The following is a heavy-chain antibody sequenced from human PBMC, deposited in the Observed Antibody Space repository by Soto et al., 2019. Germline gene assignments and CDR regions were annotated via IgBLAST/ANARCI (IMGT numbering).Heavy chain of an antibody. CDR3: AKAGGDPATTDY. CDR2: ISYDGSNK. D-gene: IGHD3-10*01. J-gene: IGHJ4*02. V-gene: IGHV3-30*18. CDR1: GFTFSSYG. Sequence: QVQLVESGGGVVQPGRSLRLSCAASGFTFSSYGMHWVRQAPGKGLEWVAVISYDGSNKYYADSVKGRFTISRDNSKNTLYLQMNSLRAEDTAVYYCAKAGGDPATTDYWGQGTLVTVSS.